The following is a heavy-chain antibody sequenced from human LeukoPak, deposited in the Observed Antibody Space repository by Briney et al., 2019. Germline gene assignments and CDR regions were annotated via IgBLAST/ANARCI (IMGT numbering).Heavy chain of an antibody. J-gene: IGHJ4*02. D-gene: IGHD2-15*01. CDR2: MRYGESDT. CDR1: GFTFSSYG. CDR3: ARDFLEDTQ. V-gene: IGHV3-30*02. Sequence: PGGSLRLSCTASGFTFSSYGMHWVRQVPGKGLEWVAFMRYGESDTYYTDSVKGRFTISRDNSKNTLYLQMNSLRAEDTAVYYCARDFLEDTQWGQGTLVTVSS.